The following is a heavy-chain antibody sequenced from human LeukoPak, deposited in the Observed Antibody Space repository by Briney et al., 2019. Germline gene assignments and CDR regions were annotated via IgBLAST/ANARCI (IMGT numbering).Heavy chain of an antibody. D-gene: IGHD2-15*01. J-gene: IGHJ3*02. V-gene: IGHV3-7*03. CDR2: IKQDGSEK. CDR1: GCTFSSYW. Sequence: GGSLTLSCAASGCTFSSYWMSWVRQAPGTGLEWVANIKQDGSEKYYVDSVKGRFTISRDNAKHSLYLQMNSLRAEDTAVYYCARIYCSGGSCYSVFDAFDIWGQGTMVTVSS. CDR3: ARIYCSGGSCYSVFDAFDI.